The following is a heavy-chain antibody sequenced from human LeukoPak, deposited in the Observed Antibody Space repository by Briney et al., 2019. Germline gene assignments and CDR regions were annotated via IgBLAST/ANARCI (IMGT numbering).Heavy chain of an antibody. V-gene: IGHV3-30*02. D-gene: IGHD3-16*01. CDR2: KRSGGTNE. CDR3: AKDPEGDDEEKYFDY. J-gene: IGHJ4*02. Sequence: PGGSLRLSCAASGFIFSNYAMHWVRQAPGKGLEWVAFKRSGGTNEYYADSVKGRLSISRDNAKNTLYLQMNSLSPGETAVYYCAKDPEGDDEEKYFDYWGQGTLVTVSS. CDR1: GFIFSNYA.